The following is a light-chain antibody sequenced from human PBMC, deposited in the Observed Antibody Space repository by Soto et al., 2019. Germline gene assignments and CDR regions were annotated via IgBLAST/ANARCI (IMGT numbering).Light chain of an antibody. CDR2: PAS. V-gene: IGKV1-39*01. CDR3: QQSYSTPRT. CDR1: QSISSS. Sequence: DLQMTQSPSSLSASVGDRVTITCRASQSISSSLNWYQQKPGKAPKLLIYPASSLQSGVPSRFSGSGSGTDFTLTISSLQPEDFATYYCQQSYSTPRTFGQGTKLEIK. J-gene: IGKJ2*01.